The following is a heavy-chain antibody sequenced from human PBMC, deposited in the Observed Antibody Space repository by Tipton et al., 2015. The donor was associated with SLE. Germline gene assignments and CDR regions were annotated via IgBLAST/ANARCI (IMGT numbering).Heavy chain of an antibody. CDR1: GDSVSSNSAA. D-gene: IGHD6-6*01. V-gene: IGHV6-1*01. Sequence: GLVKPSQTLSLTCAISGDSVSSNSAAWNWIRQSPSRGLEWLGRTYYRSKWYNDYAVSVKSRITINPDTSKNQFSLQLNSVTPEDTAVYYCARVPLSGVAARGYYFDYWGQGTLVTVSS. CDR2: TYYRSKWYN. CDR3: ARVPLSGVAARGYYFDY. J-gene: IGHJ4*02.